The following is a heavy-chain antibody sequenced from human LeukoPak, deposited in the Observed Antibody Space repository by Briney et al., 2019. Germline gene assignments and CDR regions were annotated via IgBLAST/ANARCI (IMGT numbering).Heavy chain of an antibody. CDR1: GYSFTSYW. V-gene: IGHV5-51*01. J-gene: IGHJ5*02. CDR3: ARRYYGSGSYYNWFDP. D-gene: IGHD3-10*01. CDR2: IYPGDSDT. Sequence: ESLKISCKGSGYSFTSYWVGLVRQMPGKGLEWMGIIYPGDSDTRYSPSFQGQVTISADKSISTAYLQWSSLKASDTAMYYCARRYYGSGSYYNWFDPWGQGTLVTVSS.